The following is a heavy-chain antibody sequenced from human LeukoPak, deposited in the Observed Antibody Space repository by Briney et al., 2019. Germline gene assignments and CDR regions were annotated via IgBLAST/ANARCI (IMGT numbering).Heavy chain of an antibody. CDR1: GFTFSSYA. V-gene: IGHV3-23*01. D-gene: IGHD2-2*01. CDR3: AKDRYSSTSRLDY. J-gene: IGHJ4*02. Sequence: GGSLRLSCAASGFTFSSYAMSWVRQAPGKGLEWVSAISGSGGCTYYADSVKGRCTISRDNSKNTLYLQMNSLRAEDTAVYYCAKDRYSSTSRLDYWGQGTLVTASS. CDR2: ISGSGGCT.